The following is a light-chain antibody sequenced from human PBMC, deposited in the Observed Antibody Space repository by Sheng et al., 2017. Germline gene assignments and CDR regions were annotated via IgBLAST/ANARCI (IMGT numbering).Light chain of an antibody. CDR2: TAS. Sequence: DVQLTQSPSFLSASVGDSVTITCRASHDISSYVDWYQQKPGKAPRLLIYTASFLQSGVPSRFSGSGSGSVFTLTISNLQPEDSATYYCQQLNGYPITFGGGTKVEI. CDR1: HDISSY. J-gene: IGKJ4*01. V-gene: IGKV1-9*01. CDR3: QQLNGYPIT.